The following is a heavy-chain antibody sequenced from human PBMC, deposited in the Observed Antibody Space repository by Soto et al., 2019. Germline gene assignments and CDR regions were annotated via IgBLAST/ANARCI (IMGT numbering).Heavy chain of an antibody. CDR1: GFTLSGYA. V-gene: IGHV3-64*01. Sequence: EVQLAESGGGLAQPGGSLRLSCAASGFTLSGYAMDWVRQAPGKGLEYVSGISSNGVGTYYANSVQGRFTISRDNSKNTVYLQMGSLRPEDMAVYYCARRARPDFYCIDVWGKGTTVTVSS. D-gene: IGHD6-6*01. CDR2: ISSNGVGT. CDR3: ARRARPDFYCIDV. J-gene: IGHJ6*03.